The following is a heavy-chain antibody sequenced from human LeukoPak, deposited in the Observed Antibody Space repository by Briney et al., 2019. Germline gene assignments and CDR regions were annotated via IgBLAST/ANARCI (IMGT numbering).Heavy chain of an antibody. D-gene: IGHD3-10*01. J-gene: IGHJ6*03. CDR3: ARGRKYYSGPGSSYYYMDV. Sequence: ASVKVSCKASGYTFTSYYINWVRQATGQGLEGMGWMNPNSGNTGYAQKFQGRVTMTRNTSISTAYMELRSLRSEDTAVYYCARGRKYYSGPGSSYYYMDVWGKGTTVTISS. CDR2: MNPNSGNT. CDR1: GYTFTSYY. V-gene: IGHV1-8*01.